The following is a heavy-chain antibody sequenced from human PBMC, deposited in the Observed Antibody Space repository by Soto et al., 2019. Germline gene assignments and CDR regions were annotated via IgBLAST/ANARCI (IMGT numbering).Heavy chain of an antibody. CDR2: MYYSGST. Sequence: SGTLALTCTVSGCSVSSGRYYWSWIRQPPGKGLEWIGYMYYSGSTNYNPSLKSRVTISLDTSKNQFSLKLSSVTAADTAVYFCARTRDFWSGNDAFDIWGQGTMVTVSS. CDR3: ARTRDFWSGNDAFDI. V-gene: IGHV4-61*01. J-gene: IGHJ3*02. CDR1: GCSVSSGRYY. D-gene: IGHD3-3*01.